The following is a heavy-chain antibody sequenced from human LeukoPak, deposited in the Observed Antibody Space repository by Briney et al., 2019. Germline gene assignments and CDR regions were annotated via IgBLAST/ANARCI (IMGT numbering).Heavy chain of an antibody. V-gene: IGHV4-34*01. Sequence: SETLSLTCAVYGGSFSGYYWSWIRQPPGKGLEWIGEINHSGSTNYNPSLKSRVTISVDTSKNQFSLKLSSVTAADTAVYYCARDSEYGSGSFDYWGQGTLVTVSS. J-gene: IGHJ4*02. CDR1: GGSFSGYY. CDR3: ARDSEYGSGSFDY. CDR2: INHSGST. D-gene: IGHD3-10*01.